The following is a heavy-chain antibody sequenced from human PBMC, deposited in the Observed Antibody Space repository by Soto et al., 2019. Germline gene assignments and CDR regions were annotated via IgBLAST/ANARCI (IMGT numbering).Heavy chain of an antibody. J-gene: IGHJ3*02. V-gene: IGHV3-33*01. CDR1: GFTFSGYV. D-gene: IGHD3-22*01. Sequence: QVQLVESGGGLVQPGRSLRLSCETSGFTFSGYVMHWVRQAPGKGLWWVSVIWQDGNNQYYAGSVKGRFTISRDNSNNTLELQMNSLRAEVTAVYYCARGYDSSGSGAFDIWGQGTMVTVSS. CDR2: IWQDGNNQ. CDR3: ARGYDSSGSGAFDI.